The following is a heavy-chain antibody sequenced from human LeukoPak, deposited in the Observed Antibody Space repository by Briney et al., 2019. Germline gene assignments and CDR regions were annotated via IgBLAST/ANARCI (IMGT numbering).Heavy chain of an antibody. CDR3: ARDLSGYDYVWGSYRPEYYFDY. CDR2: IYTSGST. D-gene: IGHD3-16*02. CDR1: GGSISSYY. V-gene: IGHV4-4*07. J-gene: IGHJ4*02. Sequence: SETLSLTCTVSGGSISSYYWSWIRQPAGKGLEWIGRIYTSGSTNYNPSLMSRVTMSVDTSKNQFSLKLSSVTAADTAVYYCARDLSGYDYVWGSYRPEYYFDYWGQGTLVTVSS.